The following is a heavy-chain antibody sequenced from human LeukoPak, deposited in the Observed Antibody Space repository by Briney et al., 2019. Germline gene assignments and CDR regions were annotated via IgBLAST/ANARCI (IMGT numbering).Heavy chain of an antibody. CDR2: IYYSGST. V-gene: IGHV4-39*01. D-gene: IGHD3-22*01. CDR3: ARLRYYDSSGYRC. Sequence: KPSETLSLTCTVSGGSISSSSYYWGWIRQPPGKGLEWIGSIYYSGSTYYNPSLKSRVTISVDTSKNQFSLKLSSVTAADTAVYYCARLRYYDSSGYRCWGQGTLVTVSS. J-gene: IGHJ4*02. CDR1: GGSISSSSYY.